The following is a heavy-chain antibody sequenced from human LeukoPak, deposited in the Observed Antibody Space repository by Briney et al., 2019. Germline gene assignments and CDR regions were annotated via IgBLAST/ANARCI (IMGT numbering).Heavy chain of an antibody. Sequence: PGGSLRLSCAASGFTFNSYAMSWVRQAPGKGLEWVSAISGSGGSTYYADSVKGRFTISRDNSKNTLYLQMNSLRAEDTAVYYCAKWRGFYDSSGYDYWGQGTLVTVSS. CDR1: GFTFNSYA. CDR2: ISGSGGST. J-gene: IGHJ4*02. D-gene: IGHD3-22*01. CDR3: AKWRGFYDSSGYDY. V-gene: IGHV3-23*01.